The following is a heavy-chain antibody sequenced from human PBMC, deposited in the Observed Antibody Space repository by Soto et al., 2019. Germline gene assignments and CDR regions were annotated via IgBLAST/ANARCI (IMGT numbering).Heavy chain of an antibody. V-gene: IGHV3-7*01. CDR2: IKQDGSEK. CDR1: GFTFSSYW. CDR3: ARDRYSYYDFWSGSLPYYYFGMDV. Sequence: EVQLVESGGGLVQPGGSLRLSCAASGFTFSSYWMSWVRQAPGKGLEWVANIKQDGSEKYYVDSVKGRFTISRDNATNSLSLQMSRLRAEDTAVYYCARDRYSYYDFWSGSLPYYYFGMDVWGQGTTVTVSS. J-gene: IGHJ6*02. D-gene: IGHD3-3*01.